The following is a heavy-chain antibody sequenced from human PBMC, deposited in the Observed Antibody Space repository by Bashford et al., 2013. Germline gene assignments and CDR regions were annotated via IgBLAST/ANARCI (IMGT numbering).Heavy chain of an antibody. CDR2: ISDSGGDT. D-gene: IGHD1-7*01. J-gene: IGHJ4*02. V-gene: IGHV3-23*01. CDR3: ASWIYHPFDY. Sequence: VRQAPGKGLEWVSTISDSGGDTYYADSVKGRFTISRDNSRNTLYLQMHSLRAEDTAVYYCASWIYHPFDYLDQGTPGHRLL.